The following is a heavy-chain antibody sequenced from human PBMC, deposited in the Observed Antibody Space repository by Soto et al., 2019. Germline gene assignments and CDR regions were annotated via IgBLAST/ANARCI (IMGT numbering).Heavy chain of an antibody. CDR2: IIGSGTST. D-gene: IGHD2-2*01. J-gene: IGHJ5*02. Sequence: ASLRVSCAASGYTFSSYAICWVRQAPGKGLELVSAIIGSGTSTYYAGSVKGRFTISSDNSRNTQYLQMNSLRAEDTAVYYCAKGRVAPAAGTNWFDPWDRGTLVAVSS. CDR3: AKGRVAPAAGTNWFDP. V-gene: IGHV3-23*01. CDR1: GYTFSSYA.